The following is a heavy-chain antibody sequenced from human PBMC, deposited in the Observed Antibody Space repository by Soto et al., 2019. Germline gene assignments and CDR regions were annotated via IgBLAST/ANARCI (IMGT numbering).Heavy chain of an antibody. CDR2: ISGRTDET. CDR3: AKDCCYNGGWKYGVEALDT. V-gene: IGHV3-23*01. CDR1: GFTFTNYA. Sequence: GGSLRLSCAASGFTFTNYAMTWVRQAPGKGLEWGSTISGRTDETSYADSVKGRFTISRDNSKNTLYLQMNSLRAEDTAVYYCAKDCCYNGGWKYGVEALDTWGRGTLVTVFS. D-gene: IGHD6-19*01. J-gene: IGHJ1*01.